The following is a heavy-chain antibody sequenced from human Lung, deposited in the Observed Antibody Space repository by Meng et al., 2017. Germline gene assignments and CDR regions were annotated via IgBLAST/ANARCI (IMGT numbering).Heavy chain of an antibody. Sequence: QVQLQQWGAGLLKPSETLSLTCVVSGGSFSDYYWSWIRQPPGKGLEWIGEINHSGSTNYNPSLKSRATISVDTSQNHLSLKLSSVTAADTAVYYCARGQNTMAHDFDYWGQGTLVTVSS. CDR2: INHSGST. CDR1: GGSFSDYY. J-gene: IGHJ4*02. D-gene: IGHD2/OR15-2a*01. V-gene: IGHV4-34*01. CDR3: ARGQNTMAHDFDY.